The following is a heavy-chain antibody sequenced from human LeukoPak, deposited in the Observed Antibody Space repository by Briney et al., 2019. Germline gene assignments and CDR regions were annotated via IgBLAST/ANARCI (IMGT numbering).Heavy chain of an antibody. J-gene: IGHJ5*02. V-gene: IGHV4-34*01. D-gene: IGHD6-13*01. Sequence: PSETLSLTCAVYGGSFTGYYWTWIRHPPGKGLEWIAEINHSGSTNYNPSLKSRVTISVDTSKNQFSLKLRSVTAADTAVYYCARGPRQPVDRWFDPWGQGTLVTVSS. CDR2: INHSGST. CDR3: ARGPRQPVDRWFDP. CDR1: GGSFTGYY.